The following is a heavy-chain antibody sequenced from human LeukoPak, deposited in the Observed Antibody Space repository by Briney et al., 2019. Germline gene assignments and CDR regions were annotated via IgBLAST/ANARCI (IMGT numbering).Heavy chain of an antibody. V-gene: IGHV3-9*01. D-gene: IGHD6-19*01. CDR1: GFTFDDYA. CDR3: AKVSSGWYWGYYFDY. Sequence: GGSLRLSCAASGFTFDDYAMHWVRQAPGKGLEWVSGISWNSGSIGYADSVKGRFTISRDNAKNSLYLQMNSLRAGDTALYYCAKVSSGWYWGYYFDYWGQGTLVTVSS. CDR2: ISWNSGSI. J-gene: IGHJ4*02.